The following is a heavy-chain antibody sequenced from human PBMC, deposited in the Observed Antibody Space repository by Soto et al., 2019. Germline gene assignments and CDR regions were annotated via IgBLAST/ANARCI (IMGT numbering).Heavy chain of an antibody. J-gene: IGHJ3*02. D-gene: IGHD6-19*01. V-gene: IGHV3-33*01. Sequence: GGSLRLSCAASGFTFSSYGMHWVRQAPGKGLEWVAVIWYDGSNKYHADSVKGRFTISRDNSKNMLYLQMNSLRAHDTAVYYCARALGGDSSGWYDLFAFDIWGQRTMVTVSS. CDR1: GFTFSSYG. CDR2: IWYDGSNK. CDR3: ARALGGDSSGWYDLFAFDI.